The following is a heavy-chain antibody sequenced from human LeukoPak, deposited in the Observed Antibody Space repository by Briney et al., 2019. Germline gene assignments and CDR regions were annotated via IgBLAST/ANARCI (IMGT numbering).Heavy chain of an antibody. V-gene: IGHV1-18*01. CDR2: ISGYSGKT. Sequence: ASVKVSCKASGYTLTSYGISWVRQAPGQGLEWMGWISGYSGKTNYAQKFQDRVSMTTDTPTTTAYMELSSMRSDDTAVSYCARDRLTTAVLVIIGDAFDIWGQGTMVTVSS. D-gene: IGHD3-9*01. J-gene: IGHJ3*02. CDR1: GYTLTSYG. CDR3: ARDRLTTAVLVIIGDAFDI.